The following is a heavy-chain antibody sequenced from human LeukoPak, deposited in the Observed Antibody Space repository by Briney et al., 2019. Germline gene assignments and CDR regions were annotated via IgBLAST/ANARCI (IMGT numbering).Heavy chain of an antibody. Sequence: PGGSLRLSCAASGFTFSSYAMHWVRQAPGKGLEWVAVISYDGSNKYYADSVKGRFTISRDNSKNTLYLQMNSLRAEDTAVYYCARDTDGDYEYYFDYWGQGTLVTVSS. V-gene: IGHV3-30-3*01. D-gene: IGHD4-17*01. CDR3: ARDTDGDYEYYFDY. CDR2: ISYDGSNK. CDR1: GFTFSSYA. J-gene: IGHJ4*02.